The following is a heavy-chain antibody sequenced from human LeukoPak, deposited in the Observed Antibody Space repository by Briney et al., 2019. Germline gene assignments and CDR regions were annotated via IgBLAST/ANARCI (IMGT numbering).Heavy chain of an antibody. CDR3: ARGGGAAADYSYYYMDV. Sequence: GASVKVSCKASGYTFTSYGITWVRQAPGQGLEWMGWISAYNGNTNYAQKLQCRVTMTTDTSTSTAYMELRSLRSDDTAVYYCARGGGAAADYSYYYMDVWGKGTTVTVSS. CDR2: ISAYNGNT. J-gene: IGHJ6*03. D-gene: IGHD6-13*01. CDR1: GYTFTSYG. V-gene: IGHV1-18*01.